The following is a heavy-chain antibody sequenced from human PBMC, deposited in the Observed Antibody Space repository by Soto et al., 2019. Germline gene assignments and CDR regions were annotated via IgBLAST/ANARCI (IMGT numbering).Heavy chain of an antibody. CDR1: GVSFSGYY. CDR2: INHSGST. J-gene: IGHJ4*02. V-gene: IGHV4-34*01. D-gene: IGHD5-18*01. Sequence: NPSETLSLTCAVYGVSFSGYYWSWIRQPPGKGLEWVGEINHSGSTNYNPSLKSRVTISVDTSKNQFSLKLSPVTAADTAVYYCARLSTAMVAYFDYWGQGTLVTVSS. CDR3: ARLSTAMVAYFDY.